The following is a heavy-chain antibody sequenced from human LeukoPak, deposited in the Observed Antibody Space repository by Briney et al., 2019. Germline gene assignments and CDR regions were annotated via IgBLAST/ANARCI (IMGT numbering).Heavy chain of an antibody. D-gene: IGHD6-13*01. J-gene: IGHJ5*02. CDR2: ISSSSSYM. CDR3: ARDLYSRASRFDP. V-gene: IGHV3-21*01. CDR1: GFTFSSYS. Sequence: GGSLRLSXAASGFTFSSYSMNWVRQSPGKGLEWVSSISSSSSYMYYADSVKGRFTISRDSAKNSLYLQMNSLRAEDTAVYYCARDLYSRASRFDPWGQGTLVTVSS.